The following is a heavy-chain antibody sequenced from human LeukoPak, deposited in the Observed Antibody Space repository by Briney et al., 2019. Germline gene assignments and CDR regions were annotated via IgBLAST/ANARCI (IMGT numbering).Heavy chain of an antibody. V-gene: IGHV1-18*01. Sequence: GASVKVSCKASGYTFTSYGISWVRQAPGQGLEWMGWISAYNGNTNYAQKLQGRVTMTTDTSTSAAYMELRSLRSDDTAVYYCARGHHLTTDNWSDPWGQGTLVTVSS. CDR2: ISAYNGNT. CDR3: ARGHHLTTDNWSDP. D-gene: IGHD3-22*01. CDR1: GYTFTSYG. J-gene: IGHJ5*02.